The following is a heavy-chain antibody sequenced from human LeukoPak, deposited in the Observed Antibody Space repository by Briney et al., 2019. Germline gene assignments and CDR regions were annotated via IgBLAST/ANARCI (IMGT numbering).Heavy chain of an antibody. CDR3: VRDLILVWTPGDDFDF. J-gene: IGHJ4*02. V-gene: IGHV3-21*01. Sequence: GGSLRLSCAASGFTLSSLAMHWVRQAPGKGLEWVSSSGTRSGTKYYADSVMGRFTISRDSAMNSVSLQINSLRAEDTAVYYCVRDLILVWTPGDDFDFWGQGTLVIVSS. D-gene: IGHD3-16*01. CDR1: GFTLSSLA. CDR2: SGTRSGTK.